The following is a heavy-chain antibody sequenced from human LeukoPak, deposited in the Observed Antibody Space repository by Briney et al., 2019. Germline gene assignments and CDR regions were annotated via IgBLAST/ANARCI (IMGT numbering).Heavy chain of an antibody. J-gene: IGHJ4*02. D-gene: IGHD1-1*01. Sequence: SETLSLTCAVYGGSFSGYYWSWIRQPPGKGLEWIGEINHSGSTNYNPSLESRVTISVDTSKNQFSLKLSSVTAADTAVYYCARGLERRRSFDYWGQGTLVTVSS. CDR1: GGSFSGYY. CDR3: ARGLERRRSFDY. CDR2: INHSGST. V-gene: IGHV4-34*01.